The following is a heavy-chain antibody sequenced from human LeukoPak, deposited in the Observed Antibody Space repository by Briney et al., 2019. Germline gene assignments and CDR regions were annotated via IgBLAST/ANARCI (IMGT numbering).Heavy chain of an antibody. Sequence: GGSLRLSCAASGFTFSNNWMSWVRQAPGKGLEWVANIKRDGSEKYYVDSVKGRFTISRDNAKNSLYLQMNSLRAEDTAVYYCARATLWGQGTLVTVSS. V-gene: IGHV3-7*04. D-gene: IGHD4-11*01. J-gene: IGHJ4*02. CDR1: GFTFSNNW. CDR2: IKRDGSEK. CDR3: ARATL.